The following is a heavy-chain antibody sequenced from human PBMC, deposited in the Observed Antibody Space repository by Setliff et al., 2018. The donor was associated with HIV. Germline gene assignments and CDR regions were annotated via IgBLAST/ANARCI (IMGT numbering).Heavy chain of an antibody. V-gene: IGHV1-24*01. Sequence: VKVSCKVSGYTLTELSMHWVRQAPGKGLEWMGGFDPEDGETIYAQKFQGRVTMTEDTSTDTAYMELSSLRSEDTAVYYCATATIWTSSSWSHYFDYWGQGTLVTSPQ. CDR3: ATATIWTSSSWSHYFDY. J-gene: IGHJ4*02. D-gene: IGHD6-13*01. CDR1: GYTLTELS. CDR2: FDPEDGET.